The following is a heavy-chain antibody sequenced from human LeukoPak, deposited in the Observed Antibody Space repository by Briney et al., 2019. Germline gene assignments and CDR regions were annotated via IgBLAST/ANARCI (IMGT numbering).Heavy chain of an antibody. CDR1: GSTFSDYA. Sequence: GGSLRLSCAASGSTFSDYAMSWVRQAPGQGLEWVSTISDDGSGTYYADSVKGRFTISRDNSKNTLFLQINSLRAEDSAVYYCATDRERDPSVYYLVGGQGALITVSS. J-gene: IGHJ4*02. CDR2: ISDDGSGT. D-gene: IGHD3-22*01. V-gene: IGHV3-23*01. CDR3: ATDRERDPSVYYLV.